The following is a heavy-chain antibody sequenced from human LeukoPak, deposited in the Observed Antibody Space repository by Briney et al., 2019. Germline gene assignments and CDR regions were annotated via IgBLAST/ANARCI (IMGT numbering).Heavy chain of an antibody. Sequence: SETLSLTCAVYGGSFSGYYWSWIRQPPGKGLEWIGEINHSGSTNYNPSLKSRVTISVDTSKNQFSLKLSSVTAADTAVYYCARPNRGYCSSTSCYPHYYYCYGMDVWGQGTTVTVSS. D-gene: IGHD2-2*01. V-gene: IGHV4-34*01. CDR1: GGSFSGYY. J-gene: IGHJ6*02. CDR2: INHSGST. CDR3: ARPNRGYCSSTSCYPHYYYCYGMDV.